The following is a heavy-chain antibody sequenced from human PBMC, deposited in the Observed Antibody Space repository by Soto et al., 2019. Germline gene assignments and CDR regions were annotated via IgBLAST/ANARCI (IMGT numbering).Heavy chain of an antibody. J-gene: IGHJ4*02. V-gene: IGHV3-30*18. D-gene: IGHD1-7*01. CDR2: ISYGGSNK. Sequence: PGGSLRLSCAASGFTFSSYGMHWVRQAPGKGLEWVAVISYGGSNKYYADSVKGRFTISRDNSKNTLYLQMNSLRAEDTAVYYCAKDPSNWNYPIYPPWIPYPPPNFDYWGQGTLVTVSS. CDR3: AKDPSNWNYPIYPPWIPYPPPNFDY. CDR1: GFTFSSYG.